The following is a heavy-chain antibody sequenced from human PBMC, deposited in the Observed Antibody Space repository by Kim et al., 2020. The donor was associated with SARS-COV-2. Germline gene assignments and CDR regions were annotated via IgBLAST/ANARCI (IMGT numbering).Heavy chain of an antibody. J-gene: IGHJ6*03. CDR2: IWNDGSHQ. CDR3: ARSPLRSTSTTSYYMDV. Sequence: GGSLRLSCAASGFTFNNYGMHWVRQAPGKGLEWVAAIWNDGSHQYYTDSVKGRFTISRDNYRNTLWLQMNSLIADDTAVYFCARSPLRSTSTTSYYMDVWGKATTVTGPS. V-gene: IGHV3-33*01. CDR1: GFTFNNYG. D-gene: IGHD2-2*01.